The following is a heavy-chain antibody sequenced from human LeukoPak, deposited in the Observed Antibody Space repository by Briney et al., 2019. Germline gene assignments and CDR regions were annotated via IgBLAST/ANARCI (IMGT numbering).Heavy chain of an antibody. V-gene: IGHV3-30*02. Sequence: GGSLRLSCAASGFTFSSYGMHWVRQAPGKGLEWVAFIRYDGSNKYYADSVKGRFTISRDNSKNTLYLQMNSLRAEDTAVYYCAKDSKITIFGVAHYYMDVWGKGTTVTVSS. D-gene: IGHD3-3*01. J-gene: IGHJ6*03. CDR3: AKDSKITIFGVAHYYMDV. CDR2: IRYDGSNK. CDR1: GFTFSSYG.